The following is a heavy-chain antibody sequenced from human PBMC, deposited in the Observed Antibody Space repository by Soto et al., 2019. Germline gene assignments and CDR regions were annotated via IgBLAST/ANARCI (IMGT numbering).Heavy chain of an antibody. J-gene: IGHJ6*02. CDR3: AVYLCFGFMTGGDYGLDF. V-gene: IGHV4-4*07. CDR2: IYNSGST. Sequence: SETLSLTCTVYGGSISSYYWSWIRQPAGKGLEWIGRIYNSGSTNYNPSLKSRVTMSVDTSKNQFSLKLSSVTAADTAVYYCAVYLCFGFMTGGDYGLDFWGQGTLVTVSS. CDR1: GGSISSYY. D-gene: IGHD3-10*01.